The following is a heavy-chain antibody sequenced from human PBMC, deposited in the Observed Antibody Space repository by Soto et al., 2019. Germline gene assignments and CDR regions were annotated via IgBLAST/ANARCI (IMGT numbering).Heavy chain of an antibody. CDR1: GGSISSGGYY. CDR3: ARDKDSSSWYQTRDYGMDV. Sequence: PSETLSLTSTVSGGSISSGGYYWSWIRQHPGKGLEWIGYIYYSGSTYYNPSLKSRVTISVDTSKNQFSPKLSSVTAADTAVYYCARDKDSSSWYQTRDYGMDVWGQGTTVTVSS. V-gene: IGHV4-31*03. D-gene: IGHD6-13*01. CDR2: IYYSGST. J-gene: IGHJ6*02.